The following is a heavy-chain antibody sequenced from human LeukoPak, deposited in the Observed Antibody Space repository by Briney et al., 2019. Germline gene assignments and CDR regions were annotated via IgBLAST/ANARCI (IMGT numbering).Heavy chain of an antibody. V-gene: IGHV4-34*01. CDR1: GGSFSGYY. CDR2: INHSGST. D-gene: IGHD2-21*02. CDR3: ARGRRRIVVVTYYFDY. Sequence: PSETLSLTCAVYGGSFSGYYWSWIRQPPGKRLEWIGEINHSGSTNYNPSLKSRVTISVDTSKNQFSLKLSSVTAADTAVYYCARGRRRIVVVTYYFDYWGQGTLVTVSS. J-gene: IGHJ4*02.